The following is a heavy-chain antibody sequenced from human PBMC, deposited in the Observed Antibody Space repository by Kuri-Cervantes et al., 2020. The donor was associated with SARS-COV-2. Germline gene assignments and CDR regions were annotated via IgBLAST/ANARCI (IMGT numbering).Heavy chain of an antibody. Sequence: SETLSLTCTVSGASISSSTYYWGWIRQSPGKGLEWLGSIYESGDNYYSSSLKSRLSLSVDTSKNQFSLTLTSVTAADTAIYYCARHYAFDNFHKWGQGTQVTVSS. D-gene: IGHD1-1*01. CDR2: IYESGDN. CDR1: GASISSSTYY. V-gene: IGHV4-39*01. J-gene: IGHJ4*02. CDR3: ARHYAFDNFHK.